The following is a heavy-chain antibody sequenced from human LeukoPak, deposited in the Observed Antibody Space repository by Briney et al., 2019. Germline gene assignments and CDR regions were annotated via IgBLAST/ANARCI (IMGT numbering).Heavy chain of an antibody. CDR2: INHSGST. J-gene: IGHJ5*02. CDR3: ARDLRYSGGWFDP. V-gene: IGHV4-34*01. CDR1: GGSFSGYY. D-gene: IGHD1-26*01. Sequence: SETLSLTCAVYGGSFSGYYWSWIRQPPGKGLEWIGEINHSGSTNYNPSLKSRVTMSVDTSKNQSSLKLSSVTAADTAVYYCARDLRYSGGWFDPWGQGTLVTVSS.